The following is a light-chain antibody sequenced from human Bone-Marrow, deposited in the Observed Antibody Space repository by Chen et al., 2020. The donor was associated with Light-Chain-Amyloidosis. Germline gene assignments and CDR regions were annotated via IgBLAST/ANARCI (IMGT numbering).Light chain of an antibody. CDR3: QVWDRSSDRPV. CDR2: DDS. J-gene: IGLJ3*02. CDR1: NIGSTS. V-gene: IGLV3-21*02. Sequence: SYVLTQPSSVSVAPGQTATIACGGNNIGSTSVHWYQQTPGQAPLLVVYDDSDRPSGIPERLSGSYSGDTATLSISRVEAGEEADYCCQVWDRSSDRPVFGGGTKLTVL.